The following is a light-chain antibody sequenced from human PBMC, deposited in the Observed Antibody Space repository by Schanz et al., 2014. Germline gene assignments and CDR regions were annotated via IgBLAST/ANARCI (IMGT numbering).Light chain of an antibody. CDR2: DAS. Sequence: EIVLTQSPVTLSLSPGERATLSCRASQNVGTYLAWYQQKPGQAPRLLIYDASNRATGIPARFSGSGSGTDFTLTISSLDPEELAVNYRQQRSYSPSLTFGGGTKVHFK. V-gene: IGKV3-11*01. CDR1: QNVGTY. CDR3: QQRSYSPSLT. J-gene: IGKJ4*01.